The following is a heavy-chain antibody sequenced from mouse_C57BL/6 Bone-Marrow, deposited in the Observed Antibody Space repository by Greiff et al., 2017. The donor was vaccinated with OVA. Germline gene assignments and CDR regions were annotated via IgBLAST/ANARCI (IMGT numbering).Heavy chain of an antibody. CDR1: GYTFTDYN. Sequence: VQLKESGPELVKPGASVKIPCKASGYTFTDYNMDWVKQSHGKSLEWIGDINPNNGGTIYNQKFKGKATLTVDKSSSTAYMELRSLTSEDTAVYYCARSRFGLYDGYPRYWYFDVWGTGTTVTVSS. CDR3: ARSRFGLYDGYPRYWYFDV. CDR2: INPNNGGT. D-gene: IGHD2-3*01. J-gene: IGHJ1*03. V-gene: IGHV1-18*01.